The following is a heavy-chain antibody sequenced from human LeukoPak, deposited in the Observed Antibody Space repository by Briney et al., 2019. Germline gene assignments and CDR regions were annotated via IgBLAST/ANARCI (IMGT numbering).Heavy chain of an antibody. CDR2: INPNSGGT. CDR1: GYTFTGYY. Sequence: GASVTVSCKASGYTFTGYYMHWVRQAPGQGLEWMGWINPNSGGTNYAQKFQGRVTMTRDTSISTAYMELSRLRSDDTAVYYCARGTLLWFGELLLSFLNWGQGTLVTVSS. J-gene: IGHJ4*02. V-gene: IGHV1-2*02. CDR3: ARGTLLWFGELLLSFLN. D-gene: IGHD3-10*01.